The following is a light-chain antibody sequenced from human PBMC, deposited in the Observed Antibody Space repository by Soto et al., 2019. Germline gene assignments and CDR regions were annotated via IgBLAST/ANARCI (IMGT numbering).Light chain of an antibody. CDR2: DAS. CDR1: QDISNY. CDR3: QQYDNLPPFT. Sequence: DLQMTQSPSSLSASVGDRVTITCQASQDISNYLNWYQQKPGKAPKLLIYDASNLETGVPSRISGSGSGTDFTFTISSLQPEDIATYYCQQYDNLPPFTFGPGTKVDIK. J-gene: IGKJ3*01. V-gene: IGKV1-33*01.